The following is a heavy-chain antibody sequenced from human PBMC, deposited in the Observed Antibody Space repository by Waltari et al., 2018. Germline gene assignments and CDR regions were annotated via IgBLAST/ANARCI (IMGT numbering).Heavy chain of an antibody. CDR2: NSYRGNT. V-gene: IGHV4-39*01. J-gene: IGHJ4*01. Sequence: QLQLQESGPGLVKPSETLSLTCTVSGGSISSDDFYWGWVRQPPGQGLEWIGSNSYRGNTYYNSSLSSRATVAVDTPKNQFSLMLASVTAADTAVYYCGTSRGGSEEYWGQGRLVIVSS. D-gene: IGHD3-16*01. CDR3: GTSRGGSEEY. CDR1: GGSISSDDFY.